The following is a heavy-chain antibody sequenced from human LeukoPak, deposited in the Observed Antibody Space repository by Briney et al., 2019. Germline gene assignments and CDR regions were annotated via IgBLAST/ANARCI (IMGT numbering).Heavy chain of an antibody. D-gene: IGHD3-22*01. Sequence: GGSLRLSCAASGFPFSTYAMSWVRQAPGKGLEWVSALSGTGSPTYYADSVKGRFTISRDNSKNTLYLLMNSLRAEDTAVYFCARGGYRAYYYDSSGPWGYWGQGTLVTVSS. CDR2: LSGTGSPT. J-gene: IGHJ4*02. CDR3: ARGGYRAYYYDSSGPWGY. V-gene: IGHV3-23*01. CDR1: GFPFSTYA.